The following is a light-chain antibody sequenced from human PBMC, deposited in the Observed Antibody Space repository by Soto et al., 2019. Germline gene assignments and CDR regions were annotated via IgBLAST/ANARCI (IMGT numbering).Light chain of an antibody. J-gene: IGLJ3*02. CDR2: EVN. Sequence: QSVLTQPASVSGSPRQSITISCTGTSSDVGGYNYVSWYQQYPGQAPKLIIYEVNNRPSGVSNRFSGSKSGNTASLTISGLQPEDEADYYCLSYTSANTRVFGGGTKVTVL. CDR1: SSDVGGYNY. V-gene: IGLV2-14*01. CDR3: LSYTSANTRV.